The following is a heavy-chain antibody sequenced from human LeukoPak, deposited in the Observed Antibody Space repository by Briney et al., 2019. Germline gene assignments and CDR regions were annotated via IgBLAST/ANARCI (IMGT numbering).Heavy chain of an antibody. Sequence: GGSLRLSCEASGLTLSSNWMGWVRQAPGKGLEWVATIKEDGSQKYYVGSVKGRFTISRDNAMYSLYLQMNSLRAEDTAVYYCAREALYGGNRGFDYWGQGILVTVSS. CDR3: AREALYGGNRGFDY. V-gene: IGHV3-7*05. D-gene: IGHD4/OR15-4a*01. CDR2: IKEDGSQK. CDR1: GLTLSSNW. J-gene: IGHJ4*02.